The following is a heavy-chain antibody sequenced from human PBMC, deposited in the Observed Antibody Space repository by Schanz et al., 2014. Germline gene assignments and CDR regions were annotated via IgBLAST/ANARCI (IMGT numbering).Heavy chain of an antibody. Sequence: QVHLVQSGAEVKKPGSSVKVSCKASGGTFSSDTISWGRQARGQGLEWVGRFIPILDVGNYAQQFQGRVTFTADKSTSTAYMELSSLRYEDTALYYCARGTMPGTFDIWGQGTMVTVSS. V-gene: IGHV1-69*02. D-gene: IGHD2-2*01. CDR1: GGTFSSDT. CDR2: FIPILDVG. CDR3: ARGTMPGTFDI. J-gene: IGHJ3*02.